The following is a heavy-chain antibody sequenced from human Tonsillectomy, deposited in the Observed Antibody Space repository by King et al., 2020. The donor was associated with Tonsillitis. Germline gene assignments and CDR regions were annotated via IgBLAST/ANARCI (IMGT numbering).Heavy chain of an antibody. D-gene: IGHD6-13*01. CDR1: GFTFRNAW. CDR2: IKSKTDGGTT. Sequence: QLVQSGGGLVKPGGSLRLSCAASGFTFRNAWMNWVRQAPGKGLEWVGRIKSKTDGGTTDYAAPVKCRFTISRDDSKNTRYLQRNSLKTEDTAVYYCTTYSRSWAWYFDYWGQGTLVTVSS. V-gene: IGHV3-15*07. J-gene: IGHJ4*02. CDR3: TTYSRSWAWYFDY.